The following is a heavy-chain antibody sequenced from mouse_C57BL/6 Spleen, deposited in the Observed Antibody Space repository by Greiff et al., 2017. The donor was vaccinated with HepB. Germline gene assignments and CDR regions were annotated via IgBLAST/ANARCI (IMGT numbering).Heavy chain of an antibody. CDR1: GFTFTDYY. J-gene: IGHJ2*01. V-gene: IGHV7-3*01. CDR2: IRNKANGYTT. Sequence: EVKLMESGGGLVQPGGSLSLSCAASGFTFTDYYMSWVRQPPGKALEWLGFIRNKANGYTTEYSASVKGRFTISRDNSQSILYLQMNALRAEDSATYYWARSSSTGFDYWGQGTTLTVSS. D-gene: IGHD6-1*01. CDR3: ARSSSTGFDY.